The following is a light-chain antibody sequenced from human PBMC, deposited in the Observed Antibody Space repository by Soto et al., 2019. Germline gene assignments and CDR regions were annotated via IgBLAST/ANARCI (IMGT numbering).Light chain of an antibody. CDR2: KAS. CDR1: QNIDSW. V-gene: IGKV1-5*03. CDR3: QPYISFPLT. J-gene: IGKJ4*01. Sequence: DIQMTQSPSTLSASVGDRVTITCRASQNIDSWLAWYHQKPGKAPKLLIYKASSLQSGVPSRFSGSVSGTEFTLTISSLQPDDFATYYCQPYISFPLTFGGGTKVEIK.